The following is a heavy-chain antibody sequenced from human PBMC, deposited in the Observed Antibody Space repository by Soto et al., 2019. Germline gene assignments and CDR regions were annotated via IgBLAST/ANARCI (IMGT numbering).Heavy chain of an antibody. Sequence: ASVKVSCKASGYTFTSYGISWVRQAPGQGLEWMGWISAYNGNTNYAQKLQGRVTMTTDTSTSTAYMELRSLRSDDTAVYYCARDLLAQGLIAVAGTGDYWGQGTLVTVSS. J-gene: IGHJ4*02. V-gene: IGHV1-18*01. CDR3: ARDLLAQGLIAVAGTGDY. CDR2: ISAYNGNT. CDR1: GYTFTSYG. D-gene: IGHD6-19*01.